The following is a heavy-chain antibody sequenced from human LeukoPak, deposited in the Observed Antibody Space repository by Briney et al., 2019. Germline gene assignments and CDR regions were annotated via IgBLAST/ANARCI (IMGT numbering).Heavy chain of an antibody. D-gene: IGHD6-13*01. CDR2: ISWNSGSI. V-gene: IGHV3-9*01. J-gene: IGHJ4*02. CDR3: AKASLRRASSSGTDY. CDR1: GFTFDDYA. Sequence: GGSLRLSCVASGFTFDDYAMHWVRQAPGKGLEWVSGISWNSGSIGYADSVKGRFTISRDNAKNSLYLQMNSLRAEDTALYYCAKASLRRASSSGTDYWGQGTLVTVSS.